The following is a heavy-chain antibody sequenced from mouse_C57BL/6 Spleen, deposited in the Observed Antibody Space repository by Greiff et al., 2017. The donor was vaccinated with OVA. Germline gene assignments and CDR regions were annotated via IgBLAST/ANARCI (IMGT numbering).Heavy chain of an antibody. Sequence: EVQVVESGAELVKPGASVKLSCTASGFNIKDYYMHWVKQRTEQGLEWIGRIDPEDGETKYAPKFQCKATITADTSSNTAYLQLSSLTSEDTAVYYCVYYDYDGAYFDYWGQGTTLTVSS. CDR2: IDPEDGET. V-gene: IGHV14-2*01. D-gene: IGHD2-4*01. CDR1: GFNIKDYY. J-gene: IGHJ2*01. CDR3: VYYDYDGAYFDY.